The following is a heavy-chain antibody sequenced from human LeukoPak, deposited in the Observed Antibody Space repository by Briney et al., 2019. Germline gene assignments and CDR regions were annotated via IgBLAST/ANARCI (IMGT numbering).Heavy chain of an antibody. J-gene: IGHJ4*02. D-gene: IGHD6-13*01. Sequence: ASVKVSCKASGYSFTGYYMHWVRQAPGQGLEWMGWINPNSGGTNYAQKFQGWVTMTRDTYISTAYMELSRLRSDDTAVYYCARTNIAAAGYYFDYWGQGTLVTVSS. CDR1: GYSFTGYY. V-gene: IGHV1-2*04. CDR3: ARTNIAAAGYYFDY. CDR2: INPNSGGT.